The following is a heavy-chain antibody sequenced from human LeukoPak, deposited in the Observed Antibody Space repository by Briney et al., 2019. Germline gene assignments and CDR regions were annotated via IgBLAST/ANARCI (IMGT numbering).Heavy chain of an antibody. Sequence: SETLSLTCTVSGGSISSYYWSWIWQPAGKGLEWIGRIYTSGSTNYNPSLKSRVTMSVDTSKNQFSLELSSVTAADTAVYYCARDVAPYYDGSGYWFDPWGQGTLVTVSS. CDR3: ARDVAPYYDGSGYWFDP. CDR1: GGSISSYY. D-gene: IGHD3-22*01. J-gene: IGHJ5*02. V-gene: IGHV4-4*07. CDR2: IYTSGST.